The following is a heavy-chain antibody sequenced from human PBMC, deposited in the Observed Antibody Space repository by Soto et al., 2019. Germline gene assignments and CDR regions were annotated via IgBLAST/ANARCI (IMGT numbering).Heavy chain of an antibody. CDR1: GGSISSSNW. J-gene: IGHJ5*02. Sequence: QVQLQESGPGLVKPSGTLSLTCAVSGGSISSSNWWSWVRQPPGKGLEWIGEIYHSGSTNYNPSLKSRVTISVDKSKNQFSLKLTSVTAADTAVYYCTRPQTGHSGGSQFDPWGQGSLVTVSS. D-gene: IGHD6-19*01. V-gene: IGHV4-4*02. CDR3: TRPQTGHSGGSQFDP. CDR2: IYHSGST.